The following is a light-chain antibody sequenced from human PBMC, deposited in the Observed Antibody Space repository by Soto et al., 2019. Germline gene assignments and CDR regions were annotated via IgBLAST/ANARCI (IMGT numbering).Light chain of an antibody. V-gene: IGLV1-40*01. J-gene: IGLJ2*01. CDR3: QSYDSSLSATV. CDR1: SSNIGAGYD. CDR2: GNS. Sequence: QAVVTQPPSVSGAPGQRVTISCTGSSSNIGAGYDVHWYQQLPGTAPKLLIYGNSNRPSGVPDRFSGSKSGTSASLAITGLQAEDEADYYCQSYDSSLSATVFGGGTQLTAL.